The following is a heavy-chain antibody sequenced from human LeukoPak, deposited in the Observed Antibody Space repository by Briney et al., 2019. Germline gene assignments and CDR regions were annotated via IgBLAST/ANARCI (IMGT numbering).Heavy chain of an antibody. Sequence: SETLSLTCTVSGGSISSYYWSWIRQPPGKGLEWIGYIYYSGSTYYNPSLKSRVTISVDTSKNQFSLKLSSVTAADTAVYYCARENLYGDYGLIDYWGQGTLVTVSS. V-gene: IGHV4-59*12. CDR1: GGSISSYY. D-gene: IGHD4-17*01. CDR3: ARENLYGDYGLIDY. J-gene: IGHJ4*02. CDR2: IYYSGST.